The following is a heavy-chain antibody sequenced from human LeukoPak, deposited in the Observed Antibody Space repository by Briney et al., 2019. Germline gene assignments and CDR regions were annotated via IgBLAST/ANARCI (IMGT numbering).Heavy chain of an antibody. CDR1: GFTFSSYW. Sequence: GGSLRLSCAASGFTFSSYWMHWVRQAPGKGLVWVSRINSDGSSTSYADSVKGRFTISRDNAKNTLYLQMNSLRAEDTAVYYCARDRVVVPAAIGIDYYYMDVWGKGTTVTASS. CDR3: ARDRVVVPAAIGIDYYYMDV. CDR2: INSDGSST. J-gene: IGHJ6*03. D-gene: IGHD2-2*01. V-gene: IGHV3-74*01.